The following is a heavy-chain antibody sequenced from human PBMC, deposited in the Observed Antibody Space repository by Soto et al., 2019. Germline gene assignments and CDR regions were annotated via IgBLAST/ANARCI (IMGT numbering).Heavy chain of an antibody. CDR3: ARGAMANFDY. CDR1: GGTFGSHG. CDR2: FIAMLGTP. D-gene: IGHD5-18*01. J-gene: IGHJ4*02. Sequence: PGASVKVSCKASGGTFGSHGIAWVRQAPGQGLEWMGGFIAMLGTPTYAKKVQGRATITADESLTSSYLELRSLRSEDTAVYFCARGAMANFDYWGQGTVVTVSS. V-gene: IGHV1-69*13.